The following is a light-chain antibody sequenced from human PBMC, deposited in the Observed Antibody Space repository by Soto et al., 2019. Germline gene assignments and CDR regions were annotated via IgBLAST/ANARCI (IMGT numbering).Light chain of an antibody. V-gene: IGKV4-1*01. J-gene: IGKJ3*01. CDR3: QQYYTTPIT. CDR1: QSVLYSANNKNY. CDR2: WAS. Sequence: DIVMTQSPNSLTVSLGERATINCKSSQSVLYSANNKNYLAWYQQKPGQPPKVLINWASTRESGVPDRFSGSGSETDFTLTISSLQAEDVAVYYCQQYYTTPITFGPGTKVDIK.